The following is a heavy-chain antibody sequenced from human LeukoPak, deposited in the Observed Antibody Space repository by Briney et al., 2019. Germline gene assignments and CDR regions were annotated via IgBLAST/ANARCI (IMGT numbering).Heavy chain of an antibody. CDR2: ISSSGSTI. D-gene: IGHD3-22*01. J-gene: IGHJ3*01. Sequence: PGGSLRLSCAASGFTFSSYEINWVRQAPGKGLEWVSYISSSGSTIYYADSVKGRFTVSRDHAKNSLYLQMNSLRAEDTAVYYCARLLFYHDTSGYRPFDVWGQGTMVTVSS. CDR1: GFTFSSYE. V-gene: IGHV3-48*03. CDR3: ARLLFYHDTSGYRPFDV.